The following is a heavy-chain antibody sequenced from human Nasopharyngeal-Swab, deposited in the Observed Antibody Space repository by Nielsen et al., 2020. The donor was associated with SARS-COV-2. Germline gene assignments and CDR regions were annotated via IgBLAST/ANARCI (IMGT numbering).Heavy chain of an antibody. CDR1: GGSISNSNNF. V-gene: IGHV4-39*01. J-gene: IGHJ4*02. CDR2: IFYNGRA. Sequence: SETLSLTCSVSGGSISNSNNFWAWIRPPPGKGLEWIANIFYNGRAYYNASLKSRVTISIDTSNTHFSLKLNSVTAADTATYYCARHESETGDYWGQVHLVTVSA. CDR3: ARHESETGDY. D-gene: IGHD3-10*01.